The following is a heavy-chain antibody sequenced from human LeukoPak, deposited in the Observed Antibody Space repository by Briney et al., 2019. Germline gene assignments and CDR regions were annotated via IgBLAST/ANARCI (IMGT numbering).Heavy chain of an antibody. Sequence: SETLSLTCAVYGGSFSGYYWSWIRQPPGKGLEWIGEINHSGSANYNPSLKSRVTISVDTSKNQFSLKLSSVTAADTAVYYCARAPVLRFLEWPRAFDYWGQGTLVTVSS. CDR1: GGSFSGYY. J-gene: IGHJ4*02. V-gene: IGHV4-34*01. CDR3: ARAPVLRFLEWPRAFDY. D-gene: IGHD3-3*01. CDR2: INHSGSA.